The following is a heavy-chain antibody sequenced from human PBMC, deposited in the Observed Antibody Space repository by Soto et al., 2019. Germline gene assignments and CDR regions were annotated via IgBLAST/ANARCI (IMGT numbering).Heavy chain of an antibody. D-gene: IGHD6-19*01. CDR3: AKGGRQWLVTSDFNY. Sequence: VQLVESGGGVVQPGRSLRLSCAASGFTFSDYAMHWVSKAPGKGLEWVAVVSHDGRNTHYADSVKGRFTISRDSSKNTVSLGMTSLRAEDTAVYYCAKGGRQWLVTSDFNYWGQGALVTVSS. V-gene: IGHV3-30*18. CDR1: GFTFSDYA. J-gene: IGHJ4*02. CDR2: VSHDGRNT.